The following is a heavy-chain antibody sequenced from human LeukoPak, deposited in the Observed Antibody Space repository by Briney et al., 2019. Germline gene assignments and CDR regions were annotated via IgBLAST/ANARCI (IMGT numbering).Heavy chain of an antibody. J-gene: IGHJ2*01. D-gene: IGHD2-8*01. V-gene: IGHV4-61*02. CDR2: ISSSGST. CDR1: GDSISSGDYY. CDR3: ARAKSVTCGVPRRVSWYFDL. Sequence: PSETLSLTCTVSGDSISSGDYYWSWIRQPAGKGLEWIGRISSSGSTNYNPSLKSRVTISVDTSKNQFSLKLSSVTAADTAVYYCARAKSVTCGVPRRVSWYFDLWGRGTLVTVSS.